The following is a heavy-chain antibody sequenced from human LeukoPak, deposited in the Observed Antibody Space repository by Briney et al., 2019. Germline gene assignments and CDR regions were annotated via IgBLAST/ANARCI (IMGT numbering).Heavy chain of an antibody. CDR3: AKLKGVDYDFWSGLIGY. D-gene: IGHD3-3*01. Sequence: AGGSLRLSCAASGFTFRSYAMRWVRQAPGKGLEWVSGISGSGGSTYYADSVKGRFTISRDNSKNTLYLRMNSLRAEDTAVYYCAKLKGVDYDFWSGLIGYWGQGTLVTVSS. CDR2: ISGSGGST. J-gene: IGHJ4*02. V-gene: IGHV3-23*01. CDR1: GFTFRSYA.